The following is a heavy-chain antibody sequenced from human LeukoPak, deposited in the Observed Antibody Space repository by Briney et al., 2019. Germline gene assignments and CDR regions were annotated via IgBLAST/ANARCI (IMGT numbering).Heavy chain of an antibody. Sequence: GGSLRLSCAASGLAFSAYKMHWVRQAPRKGLVWDSRISTDGYTTDYADFVQGRFTASRDNTKNTWSLEMNSLRAEDTAVYYCVVGGSPGYWGQGTLVTVSS. V-gene: IGHV3-74*01. CDR3: VVGGSPGY. D-gene: IGHD2-15*01. CDR1: GLAFSAYK. J-gene: IGHJ4*02. CDR2: ISTDGYTT.